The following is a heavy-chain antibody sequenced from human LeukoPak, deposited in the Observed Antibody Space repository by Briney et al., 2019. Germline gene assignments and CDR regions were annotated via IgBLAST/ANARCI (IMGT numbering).Heavy chain of an antibody. D-gene: IGHD3-9*01. Sequence: SQTLSLTGTVSGGSIIGGDNYWSWVRQPPGKGLEWIGNIFYSVSTYYNPSLQSRVTISLDTSKNQFSLMLSSVPAADTAVYYCAKAYHCDIMTGYYRTGYFDYWGQGILVTVSS. J-gene: IGHJ4*02. CDR2: IFYSVST. CDR1: GGSIIGGDNY. CDR3: AKAYHCDIMTGYYRTGYFDY. V-gene: IGHV4-30-4*01.